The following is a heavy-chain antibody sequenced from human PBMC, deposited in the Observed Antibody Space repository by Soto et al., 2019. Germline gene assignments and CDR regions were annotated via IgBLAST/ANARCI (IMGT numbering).Heavy chain of an antibody. CDR3: SRTYYDFPFDY. V-gene: IGHV3-30*03. Sequence: GGSLTLSXPPSGFSFGSYGMHWVSQPPGKGLEWVAVISYDGTNKYYADSVKGRFTISRDNSKNTLYLQMNSLRAEDTAVYYCSRTYYDFPFDYWGQGTLVTVSS. CDR1: GFSFGSYG. CDR2: ISYDGTNK. J-gene: IGHJ4*02. D-gene: IGHD3-3*01.